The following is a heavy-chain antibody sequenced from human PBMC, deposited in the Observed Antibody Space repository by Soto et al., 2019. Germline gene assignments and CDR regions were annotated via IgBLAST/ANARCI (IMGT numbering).Heavy chain of an antibody. Sequence: GGSLRLSCAASGFTFSNYWMTWVRQAPGKGPEWVASIRKDGIQKYYLDSVRGRFTISRDNAKSSLFLQMNSLRAEDTAVYYCASRYTDEQFSAVFDLGGQGALV. CDR3: ASRYTDEQFSAVFDL. D-gene: IGHD2-2*02. CDR2: IRKDGIQK. V-gene: IGHV3-7*03. CDR1: GFTFSNYW. J-gene: IGHJ4*02.